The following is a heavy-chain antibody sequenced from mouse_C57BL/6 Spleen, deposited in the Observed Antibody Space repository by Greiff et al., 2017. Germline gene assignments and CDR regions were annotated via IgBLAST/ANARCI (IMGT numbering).Heavy chain of an antibody. D-gene: IGHD2-3*01. CDR1: GYTFTSYG. CDR2: IYPRSGNT. V-gene: IGHV1-81*01. Sequence: QVQLKESGAELARPGASVKLSCKASGYTFTSYGISWVKQRTGQGLEWIGEIYPRSGNTYYNEKFKGKATLTVDKSSSTAYMQLSSLTSEDSAVYYCARWDDGYYVDWGQGTTLTVSS. CDR3: ARWDDGYYVD. J-gene: IGHJ2*01.